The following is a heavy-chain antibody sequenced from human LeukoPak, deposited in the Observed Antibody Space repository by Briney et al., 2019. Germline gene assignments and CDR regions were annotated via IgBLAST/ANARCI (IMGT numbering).Heavy chain of an antibody. J-gene: IGHJ5*02. CDR2: IYHSGST. D-gene: IGHD3-10*01. V-gene: IGHV4-38-2*02. CDR1: GYSITRGYY. CDR3: ARDPHRSWDENWFDH. Sequence: SETLSLTCAVSGYSITRGYYWGWIRPPPREGLEWIGSIYHSGSTYYTPSPKGRVNISVDPSKNQFSLKLSSVNDADRAVYYCARDPHRSWDENWFDHWGQGTLVTVSS.